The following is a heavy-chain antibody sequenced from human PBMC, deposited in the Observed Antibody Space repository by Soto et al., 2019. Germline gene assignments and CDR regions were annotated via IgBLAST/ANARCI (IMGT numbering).Heavy chain of an antibody. D-gene: IGHD3-9*01. Sequence: GASVEVSCKASGGTFSSYAISWVRQAPGQGLEWVGGIIPIFGTANYAQKFQGRVTITADESTSTAYMELSSLRSEDTAVYYCARTYDILTGYEVQYYYYGMDVWGPGPTLTV. CDR2: IIPIFGTA. V-gene: IGHV1-69*13. J-gene: IGHJ6*02. CDR3: ARTYDILTGYEVQYYYYGMDV. CDR1: GGTFSSYA.